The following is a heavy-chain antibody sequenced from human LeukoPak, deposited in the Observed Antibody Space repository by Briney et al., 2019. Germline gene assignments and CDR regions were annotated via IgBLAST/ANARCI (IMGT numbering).Heavy chain of an antibody. D-gene: IGHD6-13*01. J-gene: IGHJ4*02. CDR3: ASDCSSSWQRSDYFDY. CDR1: GGTFSSYA. V-gene: IGHV1-69*05. CDR2: VIPVFGTA. Sequence: SVKVSCKASGGTFSSYAISWVRQAPGQGLEWMGRVIPVFGTAKYAQKFQGRVTITTDESTSTAYMELSSLTSEDTAVYYCASDCSSSWQRSDYFDYWGQGTLVTVSS.